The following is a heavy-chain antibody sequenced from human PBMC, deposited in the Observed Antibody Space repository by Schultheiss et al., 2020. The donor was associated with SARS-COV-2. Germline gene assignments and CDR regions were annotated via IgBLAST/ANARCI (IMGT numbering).Heavy chain of an antibody. V-gene: IGHV4-59*10. J-gene: IGHJ5*02. D-gene: IGHD3-10*01. CDR3: ARMGMVRGVYNWFDP. CDR2: IYTSGST. CDR1: GGSFSGYY. Sequence: SETLSLTCAVYGGSFSGYYWSWIRQPAGKGLEWIGRIYTSGSTNYNPSLKSRVTMSVDTSKNQFSLKLSSVTAADTAVYYCARMGMVRGVYNWFDPWGQGTLVTVSS.